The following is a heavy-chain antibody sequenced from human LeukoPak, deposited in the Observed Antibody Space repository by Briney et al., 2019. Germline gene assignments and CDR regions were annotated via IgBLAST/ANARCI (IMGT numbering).Heavy chain of an antibody. Sequence: SETLSLTCTVSGGSISSAYWSWIRHRPGKGLEWSGYIYYSGSTNYNTSLKSRVTISVDTSKNQFSLKLSSVTAADTAVYYCARGGYYDSSGYYIGNDYWGQGTLVTVSS. CDR2: IYYSGST. CDR3: ARGGYYDSSGYYIGNDY. V-gene: IGHV4-59*01. J-gene: IGHJ4*02. CDR1: GGSISSAY. D-gene: IGHD3-22*01.